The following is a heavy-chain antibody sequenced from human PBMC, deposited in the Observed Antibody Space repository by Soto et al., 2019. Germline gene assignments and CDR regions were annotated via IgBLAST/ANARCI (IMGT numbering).Heavy chain of an antibody. D-gene: IGHD2-21*02. J-gene: IGHJ6*02. CDR1: GGSISGDYYH. CDR2: VFHSGSV. Sequence: QVQLQQSGPGLVKPSQTLSLTCTVSGGSISGDYYHWTWIRQSPGKGVEWIGYVFHSGSVLYNPSLKSRLNISVDTSNNQFALRLSSVTAADTAVYFCAREDDGGDRDYYGLDVWGQGTTVTVSS. V-gene: IGHV4-30-4*08. CDR3: AREDDGGDRDYYGLDV.